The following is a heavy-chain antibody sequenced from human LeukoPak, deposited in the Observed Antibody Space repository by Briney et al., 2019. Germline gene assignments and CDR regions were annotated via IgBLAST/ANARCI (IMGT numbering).Heavy chain of an antibody. D-gene: IGHD4-17*01. Sequence: PGGSLRLSCAASGFTFSSYAMSWVRQPPGKGLEWIGSIYYSGSTYYNPSLKSRVTISVDTSKNQFSLKLSSVTAADTAVYYCARHSHGDYSKYYFDYWGQGTLVTVSS. V-gene: IGHV4-39*01. CDR3: ARHSHGDYSKYYFDY. CDR1: GFTFSSYA. J-gene: IGHJ4*02. CDR2: IYYSGST.